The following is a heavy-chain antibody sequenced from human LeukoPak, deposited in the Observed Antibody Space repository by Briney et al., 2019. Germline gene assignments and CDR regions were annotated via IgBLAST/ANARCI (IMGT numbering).Heavy chain of an antibody. CDR3: ARDADYYGSGSPGTMVDY. V-gene: IGHV1-69*05. Sequence: SVKVSCKASGGTFSSYAISWVRQAPGQGLEWMGGIIPIFGTANYAQKFQGRVTITTDESTSTAYVELSSLRSEDTAVYYCARDADYYGSGSPGTMVDYWGQGTLVTVSS. J-gene: IGHJ4*02. CDR1: GGTFSSYA. D-gene: IGHD3-10*01. CDR2: IIPIFGTA.